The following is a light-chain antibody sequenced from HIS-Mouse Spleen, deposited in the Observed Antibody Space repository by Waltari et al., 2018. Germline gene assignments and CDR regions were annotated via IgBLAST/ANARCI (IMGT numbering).Light chain of an antibody. CDR1: QSISIG. CDR3: QQYNSYSRT. J-gene: IGKJ1*01. Sequence: DIQMTQSPSTLSASVGDRVTITCRASQSISIGLAWYQQKPGKAPKLLIYKASSLESGVPSRCSGSGSGTEFTLTISSLQPDDFATYYCQQYNSYSRTFGQGTKVEIK. CDR2: KAS. V-gene: IGKV1-5*03.